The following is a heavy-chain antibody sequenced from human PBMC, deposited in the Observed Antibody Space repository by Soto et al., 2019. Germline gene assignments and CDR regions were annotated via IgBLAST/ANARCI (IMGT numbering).Heavy chain of an antibody. CDR1: GLSFSSYG. Sequence: QVQLVESGGGVVQPGRSLRLSCAASGLSFSSYGMHWVRQAPGKGLEWVAGIRYDGSNKYYVDSVKGRFIISRDNSKHTLSLQMNSLRAEDTAVYFCASGRNGFDLWGQGTLVTFSS. CDR2: IRYDGSNK. V-gene: IGHV3-33*01. CDR3: ASGRNGFDL. D-gene: IGHD2-8*01. J-gene: IGHJ4*02.